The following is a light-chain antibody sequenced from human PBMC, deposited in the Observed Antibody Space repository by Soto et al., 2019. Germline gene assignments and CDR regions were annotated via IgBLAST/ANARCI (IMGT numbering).Light chain of an antibody. V-gene: IGKV1-5*01. J-gene: IGKJ1*01. CDR2: DVS. CDR1: QRISGW. Sequence: TLFTQAPSKHWYYISEILTVNLRASQRISGWLAWHQQKPGKAPKLLIYDVSALKRGVPPRFSGSGSGTEFTLTLRSLQPEDFATYYCQQDDSFPVKFREGTKVDIK. CDR3: QQDDSFPVK.